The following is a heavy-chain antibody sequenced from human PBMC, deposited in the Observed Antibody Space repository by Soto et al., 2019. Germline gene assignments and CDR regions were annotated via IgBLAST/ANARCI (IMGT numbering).Heavy chain of an antibody. Sequence: GGSLRLSCAASGFTFSSYWMSWVRQAPGKGLEWVANIKQDGSEKYYVDSVKGRFTISRDNAKNSLYLQMTSLRAEDTAVYYCARGSWGTYSSGCREWGQGTLVTVSS. CDR3: ARGSWGTYSSGCRE. CDR1: GFTFSSYW. D-gene: IGHD6-25*01. J-gene: IGHJ4*02. V-gene: IGHV3-7*03. CDR2: IKQDGSEK.